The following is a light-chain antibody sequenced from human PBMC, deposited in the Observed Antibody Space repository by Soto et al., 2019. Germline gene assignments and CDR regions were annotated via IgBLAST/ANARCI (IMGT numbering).Light chain of an antibody. CDR1: QSVSNNY. Sequence: EIVLTQSPGTLSLSPGERATLSCRASQSVSNNYLAWYQQKPGQAPRLLIYGASTRAAGIPDRFSGSGSGTEFTLTISGLQSDDFATYYCQQYGTYLWTFGQGTKV. V-gene: IGKV3-20*01. J-gene: IGKJ1*01. CDR3: QQYGTYLWT. CDR2: GAS.